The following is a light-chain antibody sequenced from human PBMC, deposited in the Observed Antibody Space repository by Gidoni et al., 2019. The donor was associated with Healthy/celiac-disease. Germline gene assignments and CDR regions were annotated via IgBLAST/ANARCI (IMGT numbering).Light chain of an antibody. CDR1: KLGDKY. CDR2: QDS. V-gene: IGLV3-1*01. CDR3: QAWDSSTVV. J-gene: IGLJ2*01. Sequence: PGQTASITCSGDKLGDKYACWYQQKPGQSPVLVIYQDSKRPSGIPERFSGSNSGNTATLTISGTQAMDEADYYCQAWDSSTVVFGGGTKLTVL.